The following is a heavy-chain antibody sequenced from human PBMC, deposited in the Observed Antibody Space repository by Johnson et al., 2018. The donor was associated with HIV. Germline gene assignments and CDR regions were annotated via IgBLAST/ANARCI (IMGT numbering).Heavy chain of an antibody. D-gene: IGHD7-27*01. Sequence: QLVESGGGVVRPGGSLRLSCAASGFTFDDYAMHWVRQAPGKGLEWVSGISWNSGSIGYADSVKGRFTISRDNGKNSLYLQMNSLRAEDTAVYYCAKDLGTGDDAFDIWGQGTMVTVSS. V-gene: IGHV3-9*01. J-gene: IGHJ3*02. CDR1: GFTFDDYA. CDR3: AKDLGTGDDAFDI. CDR2: ISWNSGSI.